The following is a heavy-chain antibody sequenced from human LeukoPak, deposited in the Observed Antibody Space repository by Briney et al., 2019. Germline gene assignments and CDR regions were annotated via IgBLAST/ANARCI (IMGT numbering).Heavy chain of an antibody. Sequence: GASVKVSCKASGGTFSSYAISWVRQAPGQGLEWMGGIIPIFGTANYAQKFQGRVTITADESTSTAYMELSSLRSEDTAVYYCARGDVLRFLEHYYYYGMDVWGQGTTVTVSS. CDR3: ARGDVLRFLEHYYYYGMDV. CDR1: GGTFSSYA. J-gene: IGHJ6*02. V-gene: IGHV1-69*01. D-gene: IGHD3-3*01. CDR2: IIPIFGTA.